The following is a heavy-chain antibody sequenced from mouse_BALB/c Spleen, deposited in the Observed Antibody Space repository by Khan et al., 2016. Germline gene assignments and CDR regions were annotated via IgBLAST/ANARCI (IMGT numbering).Heavy chain of an antibody. J-gene: IGHJ4*01. Sequence: EVQLQESGPELVKPGASVKISCKASGYSFIGYFMNWVMRSHAKSLEWIGRINPYNGDTFYNQTFKGKATLTVDKSSSPAHLQLRSLASEDSAVFDCARDYGRPRGAMDYWGQGTSVTVSS. CDR3: ARDYGRPRGAMDY. CDR2: INPYNGDT. D-gene: IGHD1-1*01. CDR1: GYSFIGYF. V-gene: IGHV1-20*02.